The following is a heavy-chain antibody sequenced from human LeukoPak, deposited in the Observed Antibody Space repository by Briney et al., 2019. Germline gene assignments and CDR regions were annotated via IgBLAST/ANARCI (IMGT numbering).Heavy chain of an antibody. CDR1: GFTFSSYS. CDR3: AKGGATPPRYEYFDY. D-gene: IGHD1-1*01. J-gene: IGHJ4*02. Sequence: PGGSLRLSCAASGFTFSSYSMYWLRQAPGKGLEWISVISGGGSSTYYADSVRGRFPISRDNSKNTLFLQMNSLRAEDTAVYYCAKGGATPPRYEYFDYWGQGTRVTVSS. V-gene: IGHV3-23*01. CDR2: ISGGGSST.